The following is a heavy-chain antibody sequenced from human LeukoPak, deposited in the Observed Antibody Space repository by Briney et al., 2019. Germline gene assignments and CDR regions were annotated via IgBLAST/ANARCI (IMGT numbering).Heavy chain of an antibody. CDR3: AREGGFYRALDY. J-gene: IGHJ4*02. D-gene: IGHD3-3*01. CDR2: FHLDGRT. CDR1: GGSVINTNW. V-gene: IGHV4-4*02. Sequence: SGTLSLTCGVSGGSVINTNWCTWVRQPPAKGLKWSGEFHLDGRTNYNPSLESRLTTSVDVSENQLSLKLSTATAAATAVYYCAREGGFYRALDYSGQGTLVTVSS.